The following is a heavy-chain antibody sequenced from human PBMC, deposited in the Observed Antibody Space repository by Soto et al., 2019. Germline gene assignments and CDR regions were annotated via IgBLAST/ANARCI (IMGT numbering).Heavy chain of an antibody. CDR3: AREYVSVASAGQFYFDS. Sequence: SVKVSCKPSGGTFSTYAINWVRQAPGQGLEWMGGVIPIFGTANYAQKFQGRVTITADESTSTAYMEVSSLRSEDTAVYYCAREYVSVASAGQFYFDSWGQGTLVTVSS. V-gene: IGHV1-69*13. D-gene: IGHD6-13*01. CDR2: VIPIFGTA. J-gene: IGHJ4*02. CDR1: GGTFSTYA.